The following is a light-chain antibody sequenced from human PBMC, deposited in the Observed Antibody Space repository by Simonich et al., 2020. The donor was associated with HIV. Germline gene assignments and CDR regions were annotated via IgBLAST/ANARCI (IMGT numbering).Light chain of an antibody. CDR1: QSVSRN. Sequence: EIVLTQSPGTLSLSPGERATLSCRASQSVSRNLAWYQQKPGQAPRLLIYGASTRATGIPARVSGSGSGTEFTLTISSMKSEDFAVYYCQQYGSSPRTFGQGTKVEIK. CDR3: QQYGSSPRT. J-gene: IGKJ1*01. CDR2: GAS. V-gene: IGKV3-15*01.